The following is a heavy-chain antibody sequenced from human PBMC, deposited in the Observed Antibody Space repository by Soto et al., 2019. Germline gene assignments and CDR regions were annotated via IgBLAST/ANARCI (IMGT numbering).Heavy chain of an antibody. Sequence: QVQLLQSGAEVKKPGASVKVSCKASGYTFTNYGITWVRQAPGQGLEWMGWISAYNGDTHYTQRLQGRVTMTTDTSTSTAGIELRGLRSDDTAVYYCARVRQIGGYFYDYMDVWGKGTTVTVSS. CDR1: GYTFTNYG. J-gene: IGHJ6*03. V-gene: IGHV1-18*01. CDR2: ISAYNGDT. CDR3: ARVRQIGGYFYDYMDV. D-gene: IGHD6-25*01.